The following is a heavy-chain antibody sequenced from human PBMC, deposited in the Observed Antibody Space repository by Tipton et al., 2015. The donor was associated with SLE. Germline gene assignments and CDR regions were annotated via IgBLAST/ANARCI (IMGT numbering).Heavy chain of an antibody. CDR3: ARADSSSRRAFDI. CDR1: GGTFSSYT. J-gene: IGHJ3*02. CDR2: IIPILGIA. Sequence: QVQLVQSGAEVKKPGSSVKVSCKASGGTFSSYTISWVRQAPGQGLEWMGRIIPILGIANYAQKFQGRVTITADKSTSTAYMELSSLRSEDTAVYYCARADSSSRRAFDIWGQGTMVTVSS. D-gene: IGHD6-13*01. V-gene: IGHV1-69*09.